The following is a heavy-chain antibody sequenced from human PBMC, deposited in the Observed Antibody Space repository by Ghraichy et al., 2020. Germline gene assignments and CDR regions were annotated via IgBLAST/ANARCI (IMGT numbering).Heavy chain of an antibody. D-gene: IGHD4-17*01. Sequence: GSLRLSCAASGFTFSSYWMSWVRQAPGKGLEWVANIKQDGSEKYYVDSVKGRFTISRDNAKNSLYLQMNSLRAEDTAVYYCARADYGDYGYWYFDLWGRGTLVTVSS. J-gene: IGHJ2*01. V-gene: IGHV3-7*03. CDR2: IKQDGSEK. CDR1: GFTFSSYW. CDR3: ARADYGDYGYWYFDL.